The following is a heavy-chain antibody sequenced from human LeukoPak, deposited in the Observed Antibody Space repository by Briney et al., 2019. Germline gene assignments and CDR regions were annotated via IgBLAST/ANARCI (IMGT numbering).Heavy chain of an antibody. CDR1: GGSISSHY. J-gene: IGHJ4*02. CDR3: ARGRGIAVAVNYYFDY. D-gene: IGHD6-19*01. V-gene: IGHV4-59*11. CDR2: IYYSGGT. Sequence: PSETLSLTCTVSGGSISSHYWSWIRQPPGKGLEWIEYIYYSGGTNYNPSLKSRVTISVDTSKNQFSLKLSSVTAADTAVYYCARGRGIAVAVNYYFDYWGQGTLVTVSS.